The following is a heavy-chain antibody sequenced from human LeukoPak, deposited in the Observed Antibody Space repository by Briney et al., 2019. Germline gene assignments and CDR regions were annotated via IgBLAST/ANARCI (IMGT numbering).Heavy chain of an antibody. V-gene: IGHV1-69*13. CDR1: GGTFSSYA. CDR3: ATDPNPYSSTSGYFDF. D-gene: IGHD6-13*01. J-gene: IGHJ4*02. CDR2: MLPIFGTA. Sequence: SVKVSCKASGGTFSSYAISWVRQAPGQGLEWMGGMLPIFGTANYAQKFQGRVTITADESSNTASLDLSSLTSEDTAVYYCATDPNPYSSTSGYFDFWGQGTLVTVSS.